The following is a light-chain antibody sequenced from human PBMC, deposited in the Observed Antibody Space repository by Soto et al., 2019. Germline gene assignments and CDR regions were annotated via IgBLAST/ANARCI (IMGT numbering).Light chain of an antibody. CDR2: DVS. Sequence: QSVLTQPASVSGSPGQSITISCTGTSSDVGGYNYVSWYQQHPGKAPKLMIYDVSNRPSGVSNRFSGSKSGNTASLTISGLQAEDEADYYCSSYTGRSTLYVSGTGTKVTVL. V-gene: IGLV2-14*01. J-gene: IGLJ1*01. CDR1: SSDVGGYNY. CDR3: SSYTGRSTLYV.